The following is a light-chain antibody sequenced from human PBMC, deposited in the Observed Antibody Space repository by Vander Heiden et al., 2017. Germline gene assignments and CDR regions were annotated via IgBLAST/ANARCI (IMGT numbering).Light chain of an antibody. Sequence: DIVMTQSPDSLAVSLGERATINCKSSLSVLYSSNNKNYLAWYQQKPGQPPKLLIYWASTRESGVPDRFSGRGSGTDFTLTISSLQAEDMAVYYCQQDDSTPPTFGGGTKVEIK. V-gene: IGKV4-1*01. CDR3: QQDDSTPPT. CDR1: LSVLYSSNNKNY. CDR2: WAS. J-gene: IGKJ4*01.